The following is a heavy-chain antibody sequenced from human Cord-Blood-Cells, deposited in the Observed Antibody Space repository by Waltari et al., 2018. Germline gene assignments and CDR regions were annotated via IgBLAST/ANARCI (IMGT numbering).Heavy chain of an antibody. D-gene: IGHD5-18*01. CDR2: IYQSGST. CDR1: GGSISSSNW. V-gene: IGHV4-4*02. Sequence: QVQLQESGPGLVKPSGTLSLTCAVSGGSISSSNWWSWVRQPPGKGLEWIGEIYQSGSTNYNPSLKRRVTISVDKSKNQFSLKLSSVTAADTAVYYCAREVAGYSYGRYYYYYGMDVWGQGTTVTVSS. CDR3: AREVAGYSYGRYYYYYGMDV. J-gene: IGHJ6*02.